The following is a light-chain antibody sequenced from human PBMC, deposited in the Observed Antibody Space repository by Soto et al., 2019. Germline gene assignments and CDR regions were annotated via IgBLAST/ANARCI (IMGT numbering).Light chain of an antibody. Sequence: DIVMTQSPLSLPVAPGEPASISCRSSHSLLYSNGYNYLDWYLQKPGQSPQLLIYLGSNRASGVPDRFSGSGSGTDFTLKISRVEAEDVGVYYCMQALQTPLTFGGGTKVDIK. CDR2: LGS. CDR1: HSLLYSNGYNY. CDR3: MQALQTPLT. V-gene: IGKV2-28*01. J-gene: IGKJ4*01.